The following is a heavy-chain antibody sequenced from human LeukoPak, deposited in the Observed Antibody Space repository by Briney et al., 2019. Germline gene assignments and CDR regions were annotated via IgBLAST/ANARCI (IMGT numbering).Heavy chain of an antibody. J-gene: IGHJ4*02. CDR3: ARDGTSTDDY. CDR1: GFTFSSYS. CDR2: ISSGSGIL. V-gene: IGHV3-48*02. Sequence: HSGGSLRLSCAASGFTFSSYSMNWVSQAPGKGLEWVSYISSGSGILYFADSVKGRFTISRDNAKNSLFLQMNSLRDEDTAVYYCARDGTSTDDYWGQGTLVTVSS. D-gene: IGHD2-2*01.